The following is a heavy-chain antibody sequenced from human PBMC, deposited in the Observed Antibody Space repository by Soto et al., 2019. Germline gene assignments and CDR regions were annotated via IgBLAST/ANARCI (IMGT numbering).Heavy chain of an antibody. D-gene: IGHD4-17*01. V-gene: IGHV1-69*13. CDR2: IIPILGSA. CDR3: ARPFGYGDYFRGYAFDI. CDR1: GGSFCSNA. Sequence: SVKVSCKXSGGSFCSNAISWVRQAPGQGLEWMGGIIPILGSANHAQKFQDRLTITADGSTTTTYMELNSLRSEDAAVYYCARPFGYGDYFRGYAFDIWGQGTMVTVSS. J-gene: IGHJ3*02.